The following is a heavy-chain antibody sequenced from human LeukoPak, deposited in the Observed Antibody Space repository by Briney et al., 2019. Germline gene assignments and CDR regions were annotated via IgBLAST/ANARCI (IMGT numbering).Heavy chain of an antibody. D-gene: IGHD1-26*01. CDR2: IIPIFGTA. V-gene: IGHV1-69*05. J-gene: IGHJ3*02. CDR1: GGTFSSYS. Sequence: SEKVSCNASGGTFSSYSISWVRQAPGQGLEWMGGIIPIFGTANYAQKFQGRVTISTDDTTGTAYMALSSLRSEDTAVYYCASTGEWELADAFDIWGQGTMVTVSS. CDR3: ASTGEWELADAFDI.